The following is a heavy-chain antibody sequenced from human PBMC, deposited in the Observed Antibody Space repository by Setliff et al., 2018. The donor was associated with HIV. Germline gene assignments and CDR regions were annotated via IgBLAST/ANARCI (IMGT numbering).Heavy chain of an antibody. CDR3: ARDQVVVVHNWFDP. CDR2: IYFSGST. Sequence: PSETLSLTCTVSGGSLSTSSFYWGWIRQPPGKRLQWIGSIYFSGSTYYNPSLKSRFTISRDNAKNSLSLQMNSLRAEDTAVYYCARDQVVVVHNWFDPWGQGTLVTVSS. J-gene: IGHJ5*02. V-gene: IGHV4-39*07. CDR1: GGSLSTSSFY. D-gene: IGHD2-15*01.